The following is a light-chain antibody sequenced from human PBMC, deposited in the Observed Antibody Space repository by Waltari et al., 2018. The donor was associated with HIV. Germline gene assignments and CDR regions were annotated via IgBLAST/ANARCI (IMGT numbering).Light chain of an antibody. J-gene: IGKJ2*01. CDR3: QQTYSLPYT. CDR2: AAS. Sequence: IQMTQSPSSLPASPTDDVIITYRASQDITNKVNCFQHTPGKAHKLLVIAASYKQRGASSRFSGSGYGTDFTLTISRPQPDDFGHYFCQQTYSLPYTFGQGTKL. V-gene: IGKV1-6*02. CDR1: QDITNK.